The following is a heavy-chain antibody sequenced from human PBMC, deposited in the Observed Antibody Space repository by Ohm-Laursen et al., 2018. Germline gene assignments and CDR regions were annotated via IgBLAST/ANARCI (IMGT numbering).Heavy chain of an antibody. Sequence: LRLSCTASGFTFSNAWMSWVRQPPGKGLEWIGFIYNSGSTKYNPSLKSRVTISVDTSKNEVSLMLSSVTAADTAVYYCARVQDNSSSNPPERLYYYYGMDVWGQGTTVTVSS. V-gene: IGHV4-4*08. CDR3: ARVQDNSSSNPPERLYYYYGMDV. J-gene: IGHJ6*02. CDR2: IYNSGST. CDR1: GFTFSNAW. D-gene: IGHD6-13*01.